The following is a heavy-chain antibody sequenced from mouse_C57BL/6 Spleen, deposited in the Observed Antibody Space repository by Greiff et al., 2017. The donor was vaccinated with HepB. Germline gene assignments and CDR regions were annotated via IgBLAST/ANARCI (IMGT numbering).Heavy chain of an antibody. CDR3: AREGLPLAMDY. CDR2: ISGGGGNT. D-gene: IGHD2-2*01. V-gene: IGHV5-9*01. CDR1: GFTFSSYT. J-gene: IGHJ4*01. Sequence: EVMLVESGGGLVKPGGSLKLSCAASGFTFSSYTMSWVRQTPEKRLEWVATISGGGGNTYYPDSVKGRFTISRDNAKNTLYLQMSSLRSEDTALYYCAREGLPLAMDYWGQGTSVTVSS.